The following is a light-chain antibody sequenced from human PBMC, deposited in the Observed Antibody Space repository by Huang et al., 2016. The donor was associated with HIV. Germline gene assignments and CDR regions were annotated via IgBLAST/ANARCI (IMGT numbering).Light chain of an antibody. V-gene: IGKV1-39*01. Sequence: DIQMTQSPSSLSASVGDRVTITCRASQSITTYLNWYQQKPGKAPKLLIYAASSLQSGVPSRFSGSGSGTDFTLTINSLLPEDFATYYCQQTYSAPPLTFGGGTKVEI. CDR3: QQTYSAPPLT. CDR2: AAS. CDR1: QSITTY. J-gene: IGKJ4*01.